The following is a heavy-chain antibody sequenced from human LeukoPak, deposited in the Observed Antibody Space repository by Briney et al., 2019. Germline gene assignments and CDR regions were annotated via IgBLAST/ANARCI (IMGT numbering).Heavy chain of an antibody. D-gene: IGHD2-2*01. V-gene: IGHV1-69*04. J-gene: IGHJ3*02. CDR3: ARAILGYXXSXSCWPEDI. CDR1: GGTFNSYA. CDR2: IIPILGIA. Sequence: SVKVSCKASGGTFNSYAISWVRRAPGQGLEWMGRIIPILGIANYAQKFQGRVTITADKSTSTAYMELSSLRSEDTAVYYCARAILGYXXSXSCWPEDIWGQGTMVTVS.